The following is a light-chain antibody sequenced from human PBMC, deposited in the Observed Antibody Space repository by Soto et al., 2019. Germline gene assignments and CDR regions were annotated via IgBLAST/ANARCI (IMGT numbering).Light chain of an antibody. CDR3: QQYSSVWT. CDR1: QSISNS. J-gene: IGKJ1*01. CDR2: KAS. Sequence: DIQMTQSPSTLSASVGDRVTITCRATQSISNSLAWYQQKPGKAPNLLIYKASSLETGVPSRFSGSGTGTDFTLTITCLQPGDSATDYWQQYSSVWTVRQGTKVEIK. V-gene: IGKV1-5*03.